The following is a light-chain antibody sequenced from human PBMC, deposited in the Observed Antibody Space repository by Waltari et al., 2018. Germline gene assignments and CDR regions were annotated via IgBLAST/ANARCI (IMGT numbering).Light chain of an antibody. CDR3: QQYNYWPPLT. V-gene: IGKV3-15*01. CDR1: QSVNSN. CDR2: GAS. Sequence: EILMTQSPATLSVSPGESATLSCRASQSVNSNLAWYQQKPGQAPRLLISGASTRATGIPARFSGTGSGTEFTLTITSLQSEDFATYYCQQYNYWPPLTFGRGTKVEI. J-gene: IGKJ4*01.